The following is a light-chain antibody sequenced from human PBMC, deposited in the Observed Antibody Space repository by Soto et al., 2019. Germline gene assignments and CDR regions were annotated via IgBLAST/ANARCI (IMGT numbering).Light chain of an antibody. CDR3: SSYTSSRTL. V-gene: IGLV2-14*01. J-gene: IGLJ1*01. CDR1: SSDVGGYNY. Sequence: QSVLTQPASVSGSPGQSITISCTGTSSDVGGYNYVSWYQQHPGKAPKLMIYAVTDRPSGVSSCFSGSKSGNTASLTISGLQAEDEADYYCSSYTSSRTLFETGTKVTVL. CDR2: AVT.